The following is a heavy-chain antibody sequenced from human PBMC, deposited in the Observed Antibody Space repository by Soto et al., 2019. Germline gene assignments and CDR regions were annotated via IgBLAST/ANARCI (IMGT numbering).Heavy chain of an antibody. Sequence: QVQLVQSGAEVKKPGSSVKVSCKASGGTFSSYTISWVRQAPGQGLEWMGRIIPVLGIANYAQKFQGRVTITADKSTSTAYMELSSLRSEDTAVYYCARSRYGDYSTYFGYWGQGTLVTVSS. CDR2: IIPVLGIA. CDR1: GGTFSSYT. CDR3: ARSRYGDYSTYFGY. D-gene: IGHD4-17*01. V-gene: IGHV1-69*02. J-gene: IGHJ4*02.